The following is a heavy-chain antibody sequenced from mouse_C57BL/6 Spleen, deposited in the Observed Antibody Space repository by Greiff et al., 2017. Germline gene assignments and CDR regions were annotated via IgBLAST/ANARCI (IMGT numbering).Heavy chain of an antibody. V-gene: IGHV1-64*01. Sequence: VQLQQPGAELVKPGASVRLSCKASGYTFTSYWMHWVKQRPGQGLEWIGMIHPNSGSTNYNEKFKSKATLTVDKSSSTAYMQLSSLTSEDSAVYYCARPGCVLWFASWRQGTLVTVSA. CDR2: IHPNSGST. CDR1: GYTFTSYW. CDR3: ARPGCVLWFAS. J-gene: IGHJ3*01.